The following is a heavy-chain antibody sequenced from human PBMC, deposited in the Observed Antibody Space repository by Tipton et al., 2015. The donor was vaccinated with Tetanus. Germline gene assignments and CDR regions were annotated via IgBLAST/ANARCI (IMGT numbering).Heavy chain of an antibody. CDR2: INHSGST. CDR3: ARRSRMIQLWLSGTDAFDI. V-gene: IGHV4-34*01. D-gene: IGHD5-18*01. Sequence: TLSLTCAVYGGSFSGYYWSWIRQPPGKGLEWIGEINHSGSTNYNPSPKSRVTISVDTSKNQFSLKLSSVTAADTAVYYCARRSRMIQLWLSGTDAFDIWGQGTMVTVSS. J-gene: IGHJ3*02. CDR1: GGSFSGYY.